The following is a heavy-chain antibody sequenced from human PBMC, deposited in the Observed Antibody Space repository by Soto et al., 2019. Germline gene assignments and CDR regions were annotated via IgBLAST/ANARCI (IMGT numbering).Heavy chain of an antibody. CDR2: IMQDGSDK. J-gene: IGHJ6*02. V-gene: IGHV3-7*01. CDR3: ASKRLYFYGLDV. Sequence: GGSLRLSCTASGFSLSTSWMTWVRQAPGKGLEWVANIMQDGSDKYYVDSAKGRFTISRDNAKNSLYLQMTSLRAEDTAVYYCASKRLYFYGLDVWGQATTVTVXS. CDR1: GFSLSTSW.